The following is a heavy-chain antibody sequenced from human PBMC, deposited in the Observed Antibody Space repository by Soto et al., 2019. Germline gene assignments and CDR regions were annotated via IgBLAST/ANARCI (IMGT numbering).Heavy chain of an antibody. CDR3: VRAKVRSAHYYEPHDFDF. Sequence: GASVKVSCKASGHTFTTYGISWVRQAPGQGLEWMGWISVYNGNTKYAKKFQGRVTMTTDTSTNTAYMGLRSLRANETAVYYCVRAKVRSAHYYEPHDFDFWGQVTMVTVSS. D-gene: IGHD3-22*01. CDR1: GHTFTTYG. V-gene: IGHV1-18*04. CDR2: ISVYNGNT. J-gene: IGHJ3*01.